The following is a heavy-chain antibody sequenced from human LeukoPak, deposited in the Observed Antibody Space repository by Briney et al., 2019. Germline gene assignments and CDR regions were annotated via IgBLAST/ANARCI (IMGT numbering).Heavy chain of an antibody. CDR2: IRSKGYGGTT. J-gene: IGHJ4*02. CDR1: GFIFGDYA. Sequence: GGSLRLSCTGSGFIFGDYAMSWVRQAPGKGLEWVGFIRSKGYGGTTEYAASVEGRFTISRDDSKSIAYLQMNSLKTEDTALYYCKAGRNSNFDYWGQGTLVTVS. D-gene: IGHD4-23*01. V-gene: IGHV3-49*04. CDR3: KAGRNSNFDY.